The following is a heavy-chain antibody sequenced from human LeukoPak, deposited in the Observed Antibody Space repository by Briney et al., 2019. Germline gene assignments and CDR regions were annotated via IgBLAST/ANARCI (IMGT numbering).Heavy chain of an antibody. J-gene: IGHJ4*02. CDR3: ARGMRQLWAKGYPFDY. CDR2: FDPEDGET. V-gene: IGHV1-24*01. CDR1: GYTLTELS. Sequence: ASVKVSCKVSGYTLTELSMHWVRQAPGKGLEWMGGFDPEDGETIYAQKFQGRVTMTRNTSISTAYMELSSLRSEDTAVYYCARGMRQLWAKGYPFDYWGQGTLVTVSS. D-gene: IGHD5-18*01.